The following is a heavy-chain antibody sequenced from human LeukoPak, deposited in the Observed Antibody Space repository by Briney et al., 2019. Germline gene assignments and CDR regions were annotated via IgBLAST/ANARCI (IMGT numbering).Heavy chain of an antibody. D-gene: IGHD3-16*01. J-gene: IGHJ4*02. Sequence: GGSLRLSCAASGFAFSDYFMGWVRQAPGKGLEWISYISTSGSTVYNADSVKGRFTVSRDNARNSLSLQMSSLRAEDTAIYYCVRDPRGSLVWGHRFDYWGPGTLVTVSS. V-gene: IGHV3-11*01. CDR1: GFAFSDYF. CDR3: VRDPRGSLVWGHRFDY. CDR2: ISTSGSTV.